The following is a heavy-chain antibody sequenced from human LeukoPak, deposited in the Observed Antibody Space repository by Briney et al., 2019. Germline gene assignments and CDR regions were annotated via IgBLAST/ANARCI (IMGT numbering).Heavy chain of an antibody. CDR3: ARRRDDFWSGYYSDY. CDR1: GYTFTSYG. V-gene: IGHV1-18*01. D-gene: IGHD3-3*01. CDR2: ISAYNGNT. J-gene: IGHJ4*02. Sequence: RASVKVSCTASGYTFTSYGISWVRQAPGQGLEWMGWISAYNGNTNYAQKLHGRVTMTTDTSTSTAYMELRSLRSDDTAVYYCARRRDDFWSGYYSDYWGQGTLVTVSS.